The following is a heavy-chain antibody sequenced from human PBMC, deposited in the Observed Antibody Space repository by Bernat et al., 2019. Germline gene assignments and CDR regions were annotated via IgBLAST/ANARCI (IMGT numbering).Heavy chain of an antibody. D-gene: IGHD3-3*01. CDR1: GGSFSGYY. Sequence: QVQLQQWGAGLLKPSETLSLTCAVYGGSFSGYYWSWIRQPPGKGLEWIGEINHSGSTNYNPSLKSRVTISVDTSKNQFSLKLSSVTAADTAVYYCARHRYDFWSGWNWFDPWGQGTLVTVSS. CDR3: ARHRYDFWSGWNWFDP. CDR2: INHSGST. V-gene: IGHV4-34*01. J-gene: IGHJ5*02.